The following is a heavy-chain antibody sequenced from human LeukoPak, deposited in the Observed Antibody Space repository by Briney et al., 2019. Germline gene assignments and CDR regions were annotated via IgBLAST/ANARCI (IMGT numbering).Heavy chain of an antibody. CDR1: GFTLSSYA. CDR2: ISDTGNT. CDR3: AKAPVTTCRGAFCYPFDY. V-gene: IGHV3-23*01. D-gene: IGHD2-15*01. J-gene: IGHJ4*02. Sequence: GGSLRLSCAASGFTLSSYAMSWVRQAPGKGLEWVSAISDTGNTYHADSVKGRFPISRDSSKNTLFLQMNRLRPEDAAVYYCAKAPVTTCRGAFCYPFDYWGLGTLVTVSS.